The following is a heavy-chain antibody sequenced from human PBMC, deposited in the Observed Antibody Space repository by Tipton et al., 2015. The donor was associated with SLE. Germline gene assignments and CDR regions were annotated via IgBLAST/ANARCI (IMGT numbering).Heavy chain of an antibody. V-gene: IGHV4-59*01. D-gene: IGHD1-1*01. CDR3: ARGDPQGLEPFDY. CDR1: GGSLSSYY. Sequence: TLSLTCTVSGGSLSSYYWSWIRQPPGKGLEWIGYMYYSGSTTYNPSLKRRVTISVDTSKNQFSLKLSSVTAADTAVYYCARGDPQGLEPFDYWGQGTLVTVSS. CDR2: MYYSGST. J-gene: IGHJ4*02.